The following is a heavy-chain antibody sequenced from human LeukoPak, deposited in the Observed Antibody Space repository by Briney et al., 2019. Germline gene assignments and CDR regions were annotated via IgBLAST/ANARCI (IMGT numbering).Heavy chain of an antibody. CDR2: ISGSGGST. Sequence: GGSLRLSCAASGFTFSSYAMSWVRQAPGKGLEWVSAISGSGGSTYYADSVKGRFTISRDNAKNSLYLQMNSLRDEDTAVYYCARRMATSDAFDVWGQGTMVTVSS. CDR3: ARRMATSDAFDV. D-gene: IGHD2-8*01. J-gene: IGHJ3*01. V-gene: IGHV3-23*01. CDR1: GFTFSSYA.